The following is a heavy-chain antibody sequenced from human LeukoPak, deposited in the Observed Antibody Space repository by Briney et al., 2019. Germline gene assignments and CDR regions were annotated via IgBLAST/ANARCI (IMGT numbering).Heavy chain of an antibody. D-gene: IGHD4-11*01. Sequence: SETLSLTCAVSGGSISSNNWWGWVRQPPGKGLEWIGEIYHSGSPNYNPSLKSRVTISVDKSRNHFSLNLSSVTAADTAVYYCARVSNYGRYFDYWGQGTLVTVSS. CDR3: ARVSNYGRYFDY. CDR1: GGSISSNNW. CDR2: IYHSGSP. J-gene: IGHJ4*02. V-gene: IGHV4-4*02.